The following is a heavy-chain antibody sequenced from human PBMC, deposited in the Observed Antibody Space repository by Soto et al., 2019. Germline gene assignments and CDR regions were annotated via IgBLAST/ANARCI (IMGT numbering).Heavy chain of an antibody. J-gene: IGHJ4*02. V-gene: IGHV4-34*01. Sequence: SETLSLTCAVYGGSFSGYYWSWIRQPPVNGLEFIGEINHSLSTNYNPSLKSRFTISLYTSKNHFSLKLISFTAAYTAVYYCARGSPRRQLVLWGQGTLVNVSS. CDR1: GGSFSGYY. CDR2: INHSLST. CDR3: ARGSPRRQLVL. D-gene: IGHD6-6*01.